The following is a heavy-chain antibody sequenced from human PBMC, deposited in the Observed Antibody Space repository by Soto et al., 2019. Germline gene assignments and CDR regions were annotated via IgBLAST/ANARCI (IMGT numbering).Heavy chain of an antibody. CDR2: IYYIGTT. D-gene: IGHD3-9*01. V-gene: IGHV4-31*03. CDR1: GGSISSGVYY. CDR3: ARGQEVILAGYYRGDYFDY. J-gene: IGHJ4*02. Sequence: QVQLQESGPGLLKPSQTLSLTCTVSGGSISSGVYYWSWIRQHPGKGLEWIGYIYYIGTTYYNRSLKRRVTISVDTSKNQFSLTLTSVTAADTAVYYCARGQEVILAGYYRGDYFDYSGQGTLVTVSS.